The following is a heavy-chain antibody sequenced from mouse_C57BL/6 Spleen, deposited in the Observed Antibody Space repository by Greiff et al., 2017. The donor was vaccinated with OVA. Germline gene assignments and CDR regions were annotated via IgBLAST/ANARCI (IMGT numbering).Heavy chain of an antibody. Sequence: LVESGPELVKPGASVKISCKASGYAFSSSWMNWVKQRPGKGLEWIGRIYPGDGDTNYNGKFKGKATLTADKSSSTAYMQLSSLTSEDSAVYFCARGIYYGSYYAMDYWGQGTSVTVSS. CDR3: ARGIYYGSYYAMDY. CDR1: GYAFSSSW. D-gene: IGHD1-1*01. V-gene: IGHV1-82*01. J-gene: IGHJ4*01. CDR2: IYPGDGDT.